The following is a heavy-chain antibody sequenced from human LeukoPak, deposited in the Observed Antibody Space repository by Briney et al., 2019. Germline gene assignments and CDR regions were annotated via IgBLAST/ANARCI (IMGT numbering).Heavy chain of an antibody. V-gene: IGHV3-23*01. CDR2: ICGSGGST. D-gene: IGHD6-13*01. Sequence: GGSLRLSCAASGFTFSSYAMSWVRQAPGKGLEWVSAICGSGGSTYYADSVKGRFTISRDNSKNTLYLQMNSLRAEGAAVYYCAKDKQQQLVPFDPWGQGTLVTVSS. J-gene: IGHJ5*02. CDR3: AKDKQQQLVPFDP. CDR1: GFTFSSYA.